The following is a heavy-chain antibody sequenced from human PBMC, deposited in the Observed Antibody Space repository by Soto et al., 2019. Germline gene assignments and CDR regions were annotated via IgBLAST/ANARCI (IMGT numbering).Heavy chain of an antibody. Sequence: PGGSLRLSCAASGFTFDDYAMHWVRQAPGKGLEWVSGISWNSGSIGYADSVKGRFTISRDNAKNSLYLQMNSLRAEDTALYYCATLGGFWSGYYMGGFDYWGQGTLVTVSS. CDR3: ATLGGFWSGYYMGGFDY. CDR2: ISWNSGSI. CDR1: GFTFDDYA. V-gene: IGHV3-9*01. D-gene: IGHD3-3*01. J-gene: IGHJ4*02.